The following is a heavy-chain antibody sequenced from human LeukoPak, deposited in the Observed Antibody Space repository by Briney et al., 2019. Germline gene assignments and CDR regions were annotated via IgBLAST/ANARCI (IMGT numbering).Heavy chain of an antibody. CDR1: GFTFSSYA. Sequence: GGSLRLSCAASGFTFSSYAIHWVRQAPGKGLEWVAFIQDDGSKQWYADSVKGRFTISRDSSKNTVFLQMNSLRTEDTAVYYCAVDFWTFRDYWGQGTLVIVSS. CDR2: IQDDGSKQ. CDR3: AVDFWTFRDY. D-gene: IGHD3/OR15-3a*01. J-gene: IGHJ4*02. V-gene: IGHV3-30*02.